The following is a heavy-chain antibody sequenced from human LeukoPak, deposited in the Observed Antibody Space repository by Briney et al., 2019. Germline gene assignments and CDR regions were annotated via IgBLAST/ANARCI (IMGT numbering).Heavy chain of an antibody. CDR2: IYTSGST. CDR3: ARGPLYCSSTSCRCYYYYGMDV. V-gene: IGHV4-4*07. Sequence: SETLSLTCTVSGGSISSYYWSWIRQPAGKGLEWIGRIYTSGSTNYNPSLKSRVTMSVDTSKNQFSLKLSSVTAADTAVYYCARGPLYCSSTSCRCYYYYGMDVWGQGTTVTVSS. J-gene: IGHJ6*02. CDR1: GGSISSYY. D-gene: IGHD2-2*01.